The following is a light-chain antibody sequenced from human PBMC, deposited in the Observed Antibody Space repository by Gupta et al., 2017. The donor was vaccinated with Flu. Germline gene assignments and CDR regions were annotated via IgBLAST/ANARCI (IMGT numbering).Light chain of an antibody. V-gene: IGKV1-33*01. CDR1: QDISNY. CDR3: EQYDTLPPT. CDR2: DAS. Sequence: DIQMTQSPSSLSASVGDRVTITCQASQDISNYLNWHQQKPGKAPKLLIFDASTLETGVPSRFSGSGTGTDFTLTISSLQPEDFATYYCEQYDTLPPTFGPGTKLEI. J-gene: IGKJ2*01.